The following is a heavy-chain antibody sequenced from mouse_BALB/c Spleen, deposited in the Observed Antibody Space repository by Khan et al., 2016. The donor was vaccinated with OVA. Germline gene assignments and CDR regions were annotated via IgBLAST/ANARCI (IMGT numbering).Heavy chain of an antibody. CDR2: IDPASGNI. Sequence: VQLQQSGAELVKPGASVKLSCTASGFNIKDTYMHWVKQRPEQGLEWIGRIDPASGNIKYDPKFQGKAPITADTSSNTAYLQLSSLTSEDTAFYYCVSPNWFAYWGQGTLVTVSA. CDR3: VSPNWFAY. CDR1: GFNIKDTY. V-gene: IGHV14-3*02. J-gene: IGHJ3*01.